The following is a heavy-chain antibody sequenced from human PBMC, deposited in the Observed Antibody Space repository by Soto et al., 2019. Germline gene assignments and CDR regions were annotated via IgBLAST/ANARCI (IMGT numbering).Heavy chain of an antibody. D-gene: IGHD3-16*02. CDR3: ARGLYYDYIWGCYRAAYYYYMDV. V-gene: IGHV1-8*01. J-gene: IGHJ6*03. CDR1: GYTFTSYD. CDR2: MNPNSGNT. Sequence: QVQLVQSGAEVKKPGASVKVSCKASGYTFTSYDINWVRQATGQGLEWMGWMNPNSGNTGYAQKCQGRVNRNATTSISTADMELSSVGAEGRAVYYYARGLYYDYIWGCYRAAYYYYMDVWGKGTTVTVSS.